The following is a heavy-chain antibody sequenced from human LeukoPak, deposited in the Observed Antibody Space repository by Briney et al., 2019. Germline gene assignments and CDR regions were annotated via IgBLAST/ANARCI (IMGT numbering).Heavy chain of an antibody. D-gene: IGHD3-16*01. CDR1: GFTFTNYA. CDR2: ISGNGGST. Sequence: GGSLRLSCTASGFTFTNYALAWVRQAPGKGLEWLSHISGNGGSTYYADSVKGRFTVSRDNSNNTLYLHLSSLRTEDTAVYFCAKGSTLKLDFWGQGNMVTVSS. V-gene: IGHV3-23*01. J-gene: IGHJ4*02. CDR3: AKGSTLKLDF.